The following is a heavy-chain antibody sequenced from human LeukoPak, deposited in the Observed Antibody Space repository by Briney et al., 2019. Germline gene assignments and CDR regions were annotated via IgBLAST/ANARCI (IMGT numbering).Heavy chain of an antibody. CDR1: GYSFTSYW. CDR2: IYPGDSDT. V-gene: IGHV5-51*01. J-gene: IGHJ4*02. Sequence: RHGESLKISCKGSGYSFTSYWIGWVRQMPGKGLEWMGIIYPGDSDTRYSPSFQGQVTISADKSISTVYLQWSSLKASDTAMYYCARRASSSWNYCDYWGQGTLVTVSS. D-gene: IGHD6-13*01. CDR3: ARRASSSWNYCDY.